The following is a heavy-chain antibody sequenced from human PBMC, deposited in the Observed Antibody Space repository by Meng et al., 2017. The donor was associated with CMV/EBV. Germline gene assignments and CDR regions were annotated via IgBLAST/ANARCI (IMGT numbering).Heavy chain of an antibody. V-gene: IGHV3-23*01. CDR2: ISGSGGST. CDR1: GFTFSSYA. D-gene: IGHD2-2*01. J-gene: IGHJ4*02. CDR3: ADDIIVVPEGGY. Sequence: GESLKISCAASGFTFSSYAMSWVHQAPGKGLEWVSAISGSGGSTYYADSVKGRFTISRDNSKNTLYLQMNSLRAEDTAVYYCADDIIVVPEGGYWGQGTLVTVSS.